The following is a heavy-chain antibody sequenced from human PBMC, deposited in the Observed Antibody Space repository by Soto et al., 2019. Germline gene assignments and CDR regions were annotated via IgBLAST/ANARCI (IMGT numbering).Heavy chain of an antibody. CDR1: GYTFSSYY. J-gene: IGHJ4*02. CDR3: ARGHGRQNFDF. CDR2: INPHSDGT. V-gene: IGHV1-2*02. Sequence: QVQLVQSGAEVKKPGASVTVSCKTSGYTFSSYYIHWVRQAPRQGLEWMGWINPHSDGTSFAPRFQGRVTMAANMSTNTAYVEARRLRSDDAAIYFCARGHGRQNFDFWGQGTLVTVSS.